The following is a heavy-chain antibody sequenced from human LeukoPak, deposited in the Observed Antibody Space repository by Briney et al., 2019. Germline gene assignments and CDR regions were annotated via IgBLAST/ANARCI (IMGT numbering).Heavy chain of an antibody. J-gene: IGHJ6*02. V-gene: IGHV3-11*01. CDR1: GFTFSDYY. CDR2: ISSSGSTI. CDR3: ASGSSSSGYYYGMDV. D-gene: IGHD6-6*01. Sequence: GGSLRLSCAASGFTFSDYYMSRIRQAPGKGLEWVSYISSSGSTIYYADSVKGRFTISRDNAKNSLYLQMNSLRAEDTAVYYCASGSSSSGYYYGMDVWGQGTTVTVSS.